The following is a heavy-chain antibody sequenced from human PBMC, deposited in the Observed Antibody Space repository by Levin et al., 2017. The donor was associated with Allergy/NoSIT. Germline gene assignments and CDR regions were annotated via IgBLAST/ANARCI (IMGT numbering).Heavy chain of an antibody. CDR2: IYYSGST. J-gene: IGHJ4*02. CDR1: GGSISSSSYY. CDR3: ASYGAPSRPAH. Sequence: SETLSLTCTVSGGSISSSSYYWGWIRQPPGKGLEWIGSIYYSGSTYYNPSLKSRVTISVDTSKNQFSLKLSSVTAADTAVYYCASYGAPSRPAHWGQGTLVTVSS. V-gene: IGHV4-39*07. D-gene: IGHD6-6*01.